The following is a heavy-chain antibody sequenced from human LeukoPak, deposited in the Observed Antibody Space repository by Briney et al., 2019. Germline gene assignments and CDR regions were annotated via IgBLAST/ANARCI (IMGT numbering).Heavy chain of an antibody. D-gene: IGHD6-13*01. Sequence: SETLSLTCTVSGGSISSSSYYWGWIRQPPGKGLEWIGSIYYSGSTYYNPSLKSRVTISVDTSKNQFSLKLSSVTAADTAVYYCARHSGPYASSWFDYWGQGTLVTVSS. CDR3: ARHSGPYASSWFDY. J-gene: IGHJ4*02. CDR1: GGSISSSSYY. V-gene: IGHV4-39*01. CDR2: IYYSGST.